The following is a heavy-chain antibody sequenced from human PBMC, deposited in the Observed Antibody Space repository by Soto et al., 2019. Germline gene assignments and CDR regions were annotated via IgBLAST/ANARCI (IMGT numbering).Heavy chain of an antibody. CDR3: ARGVAGTGFDL. Sequence: SQTLSLTCAISGDSVSSNSPAWNWIRPSPSRGLEWLGRTYYRSNWRHDYAVSVKSRITVNPDTSKNHFSLQLNSVTPDDTAVYYCARGVAGTGFDLWGQGTLVTVSS. D-gene: IGHD6-19*01. V-gene: IGHV6-1*01. CDR1: GDSVSSNSPA. CDR2: TYYRSNWRH. J-gene: IGHJ4*02.